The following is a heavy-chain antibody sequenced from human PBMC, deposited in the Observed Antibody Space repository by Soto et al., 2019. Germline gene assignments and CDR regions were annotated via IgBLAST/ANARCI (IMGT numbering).Heavy chain of an antibody. CDR1: GFTVSSNY. D-gene: IGHD3-22*01. Sequence: EVQLVESGGGLVQPGGSLRLSCAASGFTVSSNYMSWVRQAPGKGLEWVSVIYSGGATYYADSVKGRFTISRDNSKNTLYVQMNSLRAEDTAVYYCARNGDSSDYRGWFDPWGQRTLVTVSS. V-gene: IGHV3-66*01. J-gene: IGHJ5*02. CDR2: IYSGGAT. CDR3: ARNGDSSDYRGWFDP.